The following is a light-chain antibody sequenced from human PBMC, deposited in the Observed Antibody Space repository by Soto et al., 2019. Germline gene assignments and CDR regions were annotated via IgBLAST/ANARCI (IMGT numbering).Light chain of an antibody. J-gene: IGKJ1*01. CDR1: QSISSSH. Sequence: EIVLTQSPGTLSLSPGERATLSCRASQSISSSHLAWYQQHPGQAPRLLIYGASTRDTGIPGRFSGSGSETDFTLTISRLEPEDFAVDYCQQFDTSPWTFGQGTKVEIK. V-gene: IGKV3-20*01. CDR2: GAS. CDR3: QQFDTSPWT.